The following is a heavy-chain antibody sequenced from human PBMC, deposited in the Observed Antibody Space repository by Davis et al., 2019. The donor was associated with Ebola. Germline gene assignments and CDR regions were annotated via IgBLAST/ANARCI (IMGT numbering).Heavy chain of an antibody. Sequence: GESLKISCAASGFTFSSYGMHWVRQSPCKGLDWVAVIWYDGSNKYYADSVKGRFTISRDNSKNTLYLQMNSLRAEDTAVYYCARERKSSSLLLAAGNGMDVWGKGTTVTVSS. V-gene: IGHV3-33*01. CDR1: GFTFSSYG. CDR2: IWYDGSNK. J-gene: IGHJ6*04. D-gene: IGHD6-13*01. CDR3: ARERKSSSLLLAAGNGMDV.